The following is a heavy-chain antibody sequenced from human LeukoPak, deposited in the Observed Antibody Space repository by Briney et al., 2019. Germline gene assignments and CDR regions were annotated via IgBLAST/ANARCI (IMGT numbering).Heavy chain of an antibody. CDR2: ISSSSSYI. D-gene: IGHD2-2*01. CDR3: ARVRGGYCSSTSWYAPSGYMDV. Sequence: GGSLSLPCAASGFTFSSYSVNWVRQAPGKGLEWVSSISSSSSYIYYADSVKGRFTISRDNAKNSLYLQMNSLRAEDTAVYYCARVRGGYCSSTSWYAPSGYMDVWGKGTPGTVSS. J-gene: IGHJ6*03. CDR1: GFTFSSYS. V-gene: IGHV3-21*01.